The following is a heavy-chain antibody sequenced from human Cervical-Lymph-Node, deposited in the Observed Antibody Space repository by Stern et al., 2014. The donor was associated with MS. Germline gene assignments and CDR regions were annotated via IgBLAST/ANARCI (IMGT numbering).Heavy chain of an antibody. Sequence: EVQLVESGAEVKKPGESLKISCKGSGYSFTSYWIGWVRQMPGKGLEWMGIIYPGDSNTRYSPSFQGQVTISADKSINTAFLQWSSLKASDTAMYYCARRSGCSGGTCYYGLDVWGQGTTVTVSS. CDR2: IYPGDSNT. CDR3: ARRSGCSGGTCYYGLDV. V-gene: IGHV5-51*03. J-gene: IGHJ6*02. D-gene: IGHD2-15*01. CDR1: GYSFTSYW.